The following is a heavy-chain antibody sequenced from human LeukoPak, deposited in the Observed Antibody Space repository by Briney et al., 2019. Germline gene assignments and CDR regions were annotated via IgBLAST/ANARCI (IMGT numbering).Heavy chain of an antibody. CDR1: GGSITNYY. Sequence: PSETLSLTCAVSGGSITNYYWSWIRQPPGQGLEWIGYIHYSGSTNYNPSLKSRVSVSVDMSTNQFSLKLTSVTAADTAVYYRARHSRTYYDFDYWGQGTLVTVSS. CDR2: IHYSGST. V-gene: IGHV4-59*08. J-gene: IGHJ4*02. CDR3: ARHSRTYYDFDY. D-gene: IGHD1-26*01.